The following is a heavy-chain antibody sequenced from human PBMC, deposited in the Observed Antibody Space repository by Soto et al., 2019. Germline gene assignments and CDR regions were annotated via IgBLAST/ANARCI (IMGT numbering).Heavy chain of an antibody. CDR1: GFSFGRSW. J-gene: IGHJ3*02. CDR2: LKKDGSKI. Sequence: EVQLVESGGDVVPPGGSLRLSCAASGFSFGRSWLTWVRQAPGTGVEWVANLKKDGSKINYLESVRGRFTVSRDNAKNSLYLDMKSLRAEDTALYYCARDVSPGSSSMSLDAFDIWGQGTMVNVSP. D-gene: IGHD3-10*01. CDR3: ARDVSPGSSSMSLDAFDI. V-gene: IGHV3-7*05.